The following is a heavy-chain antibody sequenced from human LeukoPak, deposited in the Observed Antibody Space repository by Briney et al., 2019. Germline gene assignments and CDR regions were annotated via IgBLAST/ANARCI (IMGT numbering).Heavy chain of an antibody. CDR2: ISSNGGST. CDR1: GFTFSSYA. D-gene: IGHD3-16*01. Sequence: GGSLRLSCSASGFTFSSYAMHWVRQAPGKGLEYVSVISSNGGSTYYADSVKGRFTISRDSSKNTLYLQMSSLRAEDTAVYYCVKDLQRGGGYWGQGTLVTVSS. CDR3: VKDLQRGGGY. V-gene: IGHV3-64D*09. J-gene: IGHJ4*02.